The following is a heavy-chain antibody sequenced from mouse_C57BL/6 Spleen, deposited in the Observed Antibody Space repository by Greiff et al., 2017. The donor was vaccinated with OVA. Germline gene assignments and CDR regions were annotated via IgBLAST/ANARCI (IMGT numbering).Heavy chain of an antibody. D-gene: IGHD2-1*01. V-gene: IGHV1-7*01. J-gene: IGHJ2*01. CDR1: GYTFTSYW. CDR3: AGELQEGFDY. Sequence: VQLQQSGAELAKPGASVKLSCQASGYTFTSYWMHWVKQRPGRGLEWIGYINPSSGYTKYNQKFKDQAPLTADKSSSTAYMQLSSLTYEDSAVYYCAGELQEGFDYWGQGTTLTVSS. CDR2: INPSSGYT.